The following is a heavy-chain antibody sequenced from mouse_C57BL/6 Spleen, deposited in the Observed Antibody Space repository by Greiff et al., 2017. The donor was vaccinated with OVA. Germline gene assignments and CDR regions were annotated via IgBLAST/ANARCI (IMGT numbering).Heavy chain of an antibody. D-gene: IGHD1-1*01. CDR2: INPSTGGT. V-gene: IGHV1-42*01. Sequence: VQLKQSGPELVKPGASVKISCKASGYSFTGYYMNWVKQSPEKSLEWIGEINPSTGGTTYNQKFKAKATLTVDKSSSTAYMQLKSLTSEDSAVYYCARSSYGSSYWYFDVWGTGTTVTVSS. J-gene: IGHJ1*03. CDR1: GYSFTGYY. CDR3: ARSSYGSSYWYFDV.